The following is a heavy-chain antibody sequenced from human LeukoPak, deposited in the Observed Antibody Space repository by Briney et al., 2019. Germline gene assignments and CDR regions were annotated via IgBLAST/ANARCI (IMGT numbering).Heavy chain of an antibody. CDR3: ARGVVIAPQTFDY. J-gene: IGHJ4*02. Sequence: GGSLRLSCAASGFTFDDYAMHWVRQAPGKGLEWVSGISWNSGSIGYADSVKGRFTISRDNAKNSLYLQMNSLGPEDTAVYYCARGVVIAPQTFDYWGQGTLVTVSS. D-gene: IGHD2-21*01. CDR1: GFTFDDYA. V-gene: IGHV3-9*01. CDR2: ISWNSGSI.